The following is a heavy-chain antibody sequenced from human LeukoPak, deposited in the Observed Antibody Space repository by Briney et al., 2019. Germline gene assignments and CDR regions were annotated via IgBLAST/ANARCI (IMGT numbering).Heavy chain of an antibody. CDR3: AKCEDSVSYSYYYMDV. J-gene: IGHJ6*03. Sequence: GGSLRLSCAASGFTFSSYAMSWVRQAPGKGLEWVSAIRGSGGRTYYADSVKGRFTISRDNSKNTLYLQMNSLRAEDTAVYYCAKCEDSVSYSYYYMDVWGKGTTVTVSS. D-gene: IGHD1-26*01. CDR2: IRGSGGRT. CDR1: GFTFSSYA. V-gene: IGHV3-23*01.